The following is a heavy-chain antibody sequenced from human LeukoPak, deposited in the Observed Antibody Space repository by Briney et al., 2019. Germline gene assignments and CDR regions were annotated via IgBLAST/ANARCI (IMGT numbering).Heavy chain of an antibody. D-gene: IGHD4-17*01. Sequence: SETLSLTCAVYGGSFSGYYWSWIRQPPGKGLEWIGEISHIGTTNFNPSLKSRVTISVDRSRNQFSLELNSVNAADTAVYFCARHDYGVTTSGLNYWGQGTLVTVSS. CDR2: ISHIGTT. CDR3: ARHDYGVTTSGLNY. J-gene: IGHJ4*02. CDR1: GGSFSGYY. V-gene: IGHV4-34*01.